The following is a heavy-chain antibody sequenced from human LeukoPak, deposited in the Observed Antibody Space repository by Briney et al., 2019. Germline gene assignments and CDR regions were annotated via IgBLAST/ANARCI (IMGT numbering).Heavy chain of an antibody. V-gene: IGHV1-2*06. CDR3: ARGSVDTAMVIDY. J-gene: IGHJ4*02. D-gene: IGHD5-18*01. CDR2: INPNSGGT. CDR1: GYTFTGYY. Sequence: ASVKVSCKASGYTFTGYYMHWVRRAPGQGLEWMGRINPNSGGTNYAQKFQGRVTMTRDTSISTAYMELSRLRSDDTAVYYCARGSVDTAMVIDYWGQGTLVTVSS.